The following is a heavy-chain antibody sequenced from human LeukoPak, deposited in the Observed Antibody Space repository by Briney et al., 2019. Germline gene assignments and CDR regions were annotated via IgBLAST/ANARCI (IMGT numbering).Heavy chain of an antibody. D-gene: IGHD2-15*01. CDR1: GSRFTSYW. CDR3: ASPLSGLRGYGMDV. CDR2: IDPSDSYT. V-gene: IGHV5-10-1*01. J-gene: IGHJ6*04. Sequence: GASLRISCKGSGSRFTSYWISWVRQMPGKGLGWMGRIDPSDSYTNYSPSFQAHVTISADKSISTAYLQWSSLKASDTAMYYCASPLSGLRGYGMDVWGKGTTVTVSS.